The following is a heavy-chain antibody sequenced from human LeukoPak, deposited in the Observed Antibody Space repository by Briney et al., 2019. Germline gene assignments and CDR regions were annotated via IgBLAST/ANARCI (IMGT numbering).Heavy chain of an antibody. CDR2: IRYDGNKK. CDR1: GFTFSSYG. V-gene: IGHV3-30*02. J-gene: IGHJ4*02. Sequence: GGSLRLSCAASGFTFSSYGMHWVRQAPGKGLEWVAFIRYDGNKKYYADSVKGRFTISRDNSKNTLYVQMNSLRVEDTAVYYCAKDRGYTIDYWGQGTLVTVSS. D-gene: IGHD3-10*01. CDR3: AKDRGYTIDY.